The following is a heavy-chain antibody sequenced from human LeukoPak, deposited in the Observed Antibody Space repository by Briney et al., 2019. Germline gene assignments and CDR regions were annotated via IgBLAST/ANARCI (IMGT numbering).Heavy chain of an antibody. Sequence: SETLSLTCTVSGGSISSYYWSWIRQPPGKGLEWIGYISHSGSTKYNASLESRVTISSDTSMHQFSLKLTSVTATDTAMYYCVRHGYNNCDDAFDIWGQGTMVTVSS. D-gene: IGHD4-4*01. J-gene: IGHJ3*02. CDR3: VRHGYNNCDDAFDI. CDR1: GGSISSYY. V-gene: IGHV4-59*08. CDR2: ISHSGST.